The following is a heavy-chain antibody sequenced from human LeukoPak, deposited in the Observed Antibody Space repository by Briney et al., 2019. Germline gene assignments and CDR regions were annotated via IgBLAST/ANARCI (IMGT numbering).Heavy chain of an antibody. V-gene: IGHV4-39*07. D-gene: IGHD4-11*01. CDR1: GFTFSSYS. J-gene: IGHJ4*02. Sequence: GSLRLSCAASGFTFSSYSMNWVRQPPGKGLEWIGSIYYSGSTYYNPSLKSRVTISVDTSKNQFSLKLSSVTAADTAVYYCARISRAESTVTTWDFDYWGQGTLVTVSS. CDR3: ARISRAESTVTTWDFDY. CDR2: IYYSGST.